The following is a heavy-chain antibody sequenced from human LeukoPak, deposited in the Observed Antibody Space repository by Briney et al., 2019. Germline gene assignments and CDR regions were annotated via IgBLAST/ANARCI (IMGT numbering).Heavy chain of an antibody. J-gene: IGHJ5*02. Sequence: SGGSLRLSCVGSGFIFDEYAMHWVRQAPGKSPEWVSLISWDGRRTEYAHSVRGRFTISRDNTEKSVYLQMNTLRPEDTAMYYCAKAGGMATITGAWFVPWGQGSLVTVSS. V-gene: IGHV3-43D*03. CDR3: AKAGGMATITGAWFVP. CDR1: GFIFDEYA. CDR2: ISWDGRRT. D-gene: IGHD5-12*01.